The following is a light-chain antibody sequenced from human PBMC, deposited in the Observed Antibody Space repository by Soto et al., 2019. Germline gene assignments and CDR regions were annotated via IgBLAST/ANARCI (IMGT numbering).Light chain of an antibody. CDR3: QQYNSYPWT. V-gene: IGKV1-5*03. CDR2: KAS. J-gene: IGKJ1*01. CDR1: QSISSW. Sequence: DIQMTQSPSTLSASVGDRVTITCRASQSISSWLAWYQQKPGKAPKLLIYKASSLESGVPSRFSGSGSGTEFTLTISSLQPDDFATYYCQQYNSYPWTLGQGPKVDIK.